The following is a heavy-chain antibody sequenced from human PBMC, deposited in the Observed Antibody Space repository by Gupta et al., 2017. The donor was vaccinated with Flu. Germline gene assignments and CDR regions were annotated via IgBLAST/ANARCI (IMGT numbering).Heavy chain of an antibody. CDR3: AKAQYSSGWYSVRNFDF. D-gene: IGHD6-19*01. Sequence: EVQLLESGGGLVQPGGSLRLSCAASGFTFSNSAMSWVRQAPGKGLEWVSSISASGGSRSSADSVKGRLTISRDNSKNTLYLQMNSLRAEDTAVYYCAKAQYSSGWYSVRNFDFWGQGTLVTVSS. J-gene: IGHJ4*02. V-gene: IGHV3-23*01. CDR2: ISASGGSR. CDR1: GFTFSNSA.